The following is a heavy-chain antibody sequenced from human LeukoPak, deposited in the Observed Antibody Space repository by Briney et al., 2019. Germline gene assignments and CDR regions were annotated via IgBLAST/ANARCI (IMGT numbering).Heavy chain of an antibody. CDR1: GFTFSSYA. Sequence: GGSLRLSRAASGFTFSSYAMSWVRQAPGKGLEWVSAISGSGGSTYYADSVKGRFTISRDNSKNTLYLQMNSLRAEDTAVYYCAFAREDIVVVPAAHRTYYYYGMDVWGQGTTVTVSS. J-gene: IGHJ6*02. CDR3: AFAREDIVVVPAAHRTYYYYGMDV. V-gene: IGHV3-23*01. CDR2: ISGSGGST. D-gene: IGHD2-2*01.